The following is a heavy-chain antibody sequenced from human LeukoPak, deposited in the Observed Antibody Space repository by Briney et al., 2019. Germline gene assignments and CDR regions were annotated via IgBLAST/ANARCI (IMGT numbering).Heavy chain of an antibody. CDR2: MNPNSGNT. J-gene: IGHJ4*02. Sequence: EASVKVSCKAFGYTFTSYDINWVRQATGQGLEWMGWMNPNSGNTGYAQKFQGRVTMTRNTSISTAYMELSSLRSEDTAVYYCARGRRYSSGWALYYWGQGTLVTVSS. V-gene: IGHV1-8*01. D-gene: IGHD6-19*01. CDR1: GYTFTSYD. CDR3: ARGRRYSSGWALYY.